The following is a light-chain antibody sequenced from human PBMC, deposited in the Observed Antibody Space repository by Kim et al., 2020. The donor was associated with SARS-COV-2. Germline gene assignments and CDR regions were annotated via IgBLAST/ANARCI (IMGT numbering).Light chain of an antibody. CDR1: QSVSGN. V-gene: IGKV3-15*01. J-gene: IGKJ1*01. Sequence: EIVMTQSPATLSVSPGERVTLSCRASQSVSGNLAWYQQKPGQAPRLLIYGASTRATGIPARFSGSGSGTEFTLTISSLQSEDFAVYYCQQYNYWWTFGQGTKVDIK. CDR3: QQYNYWWT. CDR2: GAS.